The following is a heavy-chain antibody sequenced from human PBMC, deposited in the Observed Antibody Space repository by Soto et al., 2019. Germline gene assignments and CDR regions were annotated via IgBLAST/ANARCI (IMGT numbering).Heavy chain of an antibody. V-gene: IGHV1-69*12. J-gene: IGHJ4*02. CDR3: ARDAGRHSYDVTGYYFDY. Sequence: QVQLVQSGAEVKKPGSSVKVSCKASGGTFSNYAITWVRQAPGQGLEWMGGIIPMFRTPNYAQKLQGRVTITADESTSTAYMELNSLTSEDTAMYYCARDAGRHSYDVTGYYFDYWGQGTLVTVSS. CDR1: GGTFSNYA. CDR2: IIPMFRTP. D-gene: IGHD3-9*01.